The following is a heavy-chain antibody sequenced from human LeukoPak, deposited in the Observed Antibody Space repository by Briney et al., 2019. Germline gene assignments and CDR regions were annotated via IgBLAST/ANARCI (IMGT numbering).Heavy chain of an antibody. Sequence: GGSLRLSCAASGFTFSSYAMSWVRQAPGKGLEWVSAISGSGGSTYYADSVKGRFTISRDDSKNTLDLQMTSLRGEDTAVYYCARDKDGYGLDYWGQGTLVTVSS. J-gene: IGHJ4*02. CDR3: ARDKDGYGLDY. CDR2: ISGSGGST. CDR1: GFTFSSYA. D-gene: IGHD5-18*01. V-gene: IGHV3-23*01.